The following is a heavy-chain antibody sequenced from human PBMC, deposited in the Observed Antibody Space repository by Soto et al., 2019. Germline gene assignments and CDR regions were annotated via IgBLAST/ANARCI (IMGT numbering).Heavy chain of an antibody. D-gene: IGHD4-4*01. CDR3: ARTTGRHLDF. V-gene: IGHV4-39*01. Sequence: QLHLQESGPGLVKPWETLSLTCTVSYGSISVSNVFWGWVRQPPGKGLEWIGNIDYIGTAYFNPSLGTRVTFPVDTSKNQFSLTLYSVTAADTAVYYCARTTGRHLDFWGQGILVTVSS. J-gene: IGHJ4*02. CDR2: IDYIGTA. CDR1: YGSISVSNVF.